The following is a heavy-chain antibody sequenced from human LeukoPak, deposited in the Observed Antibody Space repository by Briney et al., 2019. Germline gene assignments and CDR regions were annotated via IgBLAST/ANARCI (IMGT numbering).Heavy chain of an antibody. CDR1: GGSFSGYY. CDR2: INHSGST. V-gene: IGHV4-34*01. Sequence: SETLSLTCAVYGGSFSGYYWSWIRQPPGKGLEWIGEINHSGSTNYNPSLKSRVTISVDTSKNQFSLKLSSVTAADTAVYYCARGQVFGYYFDYWGQGTLVTVSS. D-gene: IGHD3-10*01. CDR3: ARGQVFGYYFDY. J-gene: IGHJ4*02.